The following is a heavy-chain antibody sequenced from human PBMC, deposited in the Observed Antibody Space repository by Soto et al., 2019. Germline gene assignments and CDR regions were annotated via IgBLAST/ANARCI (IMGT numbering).Heavy chain of an antibody. V-gene: IGHV4-30-4*01. CDR3: ASAYCGGDCYRAGYYYYGMDV. CDR1: GGSISSGDYY. Sequence: QVQLQESGPGLVKPSQTLSLTCTVSGGSISSGDYYWSWIRQPPGKGLEWIGYIYYSGSTYYNPSLKSQVTISVDTSKNQFSLKLSSVTAADTAVYYCASAYCGGDCYRAGYYYYGMDVWGQGTTVTVSS. J-gene: IGHJ6*02. CDR2: IYYSGST. D-gene: IGHD2-21*02.